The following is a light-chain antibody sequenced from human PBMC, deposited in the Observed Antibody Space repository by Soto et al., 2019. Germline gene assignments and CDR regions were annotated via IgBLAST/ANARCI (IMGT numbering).Light chain of an antibody. CDR2: DVS. CDR3: QQYDSYSPNWT. CDR1: QSISSW. Sequence: DIQMTQSPSTLSASVGDRVIITCRASQSISSWWAWYQQKPGKAPKLLIYDVSSLESGAPSRLSGSASGTESTLTISSLQPDDFATYYCQQYDSYSPNWTFGQGTKVEIK. V-gene: IGKV1-5*01. J-gene: IGKJ1*01.